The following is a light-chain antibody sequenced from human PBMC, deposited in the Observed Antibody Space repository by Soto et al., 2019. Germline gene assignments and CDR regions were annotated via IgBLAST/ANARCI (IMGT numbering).Light chain of an antibody. Sequence: QSALTQPPSASGSPGQSVTISCTGTSSDVGGYNYVSWYQQHPGKAPKVMIYDVNKRPSGVPDRFSGSKSGNTASLTVSGLQAEDEAVYYCSSHAGSDNPFVFGTGTKVTVL. CDR2: DVN. J-gene: IGLJ1*01. CDR1: SSDVGGYNY. V-gene: IGLV2-8*01. CDR3: SSHAGSDNPFV.